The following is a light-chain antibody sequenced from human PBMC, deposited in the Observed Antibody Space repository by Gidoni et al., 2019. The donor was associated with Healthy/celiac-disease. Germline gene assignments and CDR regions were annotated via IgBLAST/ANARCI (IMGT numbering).Light chain of an antibody. CDR2: EVS. CDR3: CSYAGSDIV. CDR1: SNDVGSYNL. J-gene: IGLJ2*01. V-gene: IGLV2-23*02. Sequence: QSALNQPASVSGSPGQSITISCTGTSNDVGSYNLVSWYQQHPGKAPKLMIYEVSKRPSGVSNRFSGSKSGNTASLTISGLQAEDEADYYCCSYAGSDIVFGGGTKVTVL.